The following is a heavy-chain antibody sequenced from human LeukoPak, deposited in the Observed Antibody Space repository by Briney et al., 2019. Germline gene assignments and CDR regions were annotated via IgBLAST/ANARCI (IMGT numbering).Heavy chain of an antibody. Sequence: ASVKVSCKASGYTFTSYGISWVRQAPGQGLEWMGWIGAYNGNTNYAQKLQGRVTMTTDTSTSTAYMELRSLRSDDTAVYYCARDAAGWVTMVREREYFQHWGQGTLVTVSS. V-gene: IGHV1-18*01. J-gene: IGHJ1*01. CDR3: ARDAAGWVTMVREREYFQH. CDR1: GYTFTSYG. CDR2: IGAYNGNT. D-gene: IGHD3-10*01.